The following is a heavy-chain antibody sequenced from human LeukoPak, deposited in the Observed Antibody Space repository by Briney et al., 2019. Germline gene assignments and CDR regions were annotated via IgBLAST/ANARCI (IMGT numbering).Heavy chain of an antibody. J-gene: IGHJ6*03. CDR2: INPNSGGT. Sequence: ASVKVSCKASGYTFTGYYMHWVRQAPGQGLEWMGWINPNSGGTNYAQKFQGRVTMTRDTSISTAYMELSRLRSDDTAVYYCARENRGYSYGAAINNYYYMDVWGKGTTVTVSS. CDR3: ARENRGYSYGAAINNYYYMDV. D-gene: IGHD5-18*01. CDR1: GYTFTGYY. V-gene: IGHV1-2*02.